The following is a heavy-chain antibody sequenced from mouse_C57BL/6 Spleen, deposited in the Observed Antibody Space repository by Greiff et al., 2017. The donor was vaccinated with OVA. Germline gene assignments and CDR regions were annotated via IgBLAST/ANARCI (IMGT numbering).Heavy chain of an antibody. CDR3: ARGNYYGHWYFDV. CDR2: ISYSGST. V-gene: IGHV3-1*01. Sequence: EVQVVESGPGMVKPSQSLSLTCTVTGYSITSGYDWHWIRHFPGNKLEWMGYISYSGSTNYNPSLKSRISITHDTSKNHFFLKLNSVTTEDTATYYCARGNYYGHWYFDVWGTGTTVTVSS. CDR1: GYSITSGYD. D-gene: IGHD2-1*01. J-gene: IGHJ1*03.